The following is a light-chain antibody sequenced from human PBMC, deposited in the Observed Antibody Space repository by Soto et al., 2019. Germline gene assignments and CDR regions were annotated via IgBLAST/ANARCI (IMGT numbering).Light chain of an antibody. J-gene: IGLJ1*01. CDR2: DVS. Sequence: QSVLTQPRSVSGSPGQSVTIYCTGTSSDVGGYNYVSWYQQHPGKAPKLMIYDVSQRPSGVPDRFSGSKSGNTASLTISGLQAEDEADYYCFSYAGSYTLYVFGTGTKLTVL. CDR3: FSYAGSYTLYV. CDR1: SSDVGGYNY. V-gene: IGLV2-11*01.